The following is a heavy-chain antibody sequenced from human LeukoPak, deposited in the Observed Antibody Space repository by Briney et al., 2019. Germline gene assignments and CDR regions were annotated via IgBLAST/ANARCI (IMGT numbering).Heavy chain of an antibody. Sequence: GGSLRLSCAASGFTFSIYSMNWVRQAPGKGLEWVSYISSSGSTIYYADSVKGRFTISRDNAKNSLYLQMNSLRAEDTAVYYCAELGITMIGGVWGKGTTVTISS. D-gene: IGHD3-10*02. CDR1: GFTFSIYS. CDR2: ISSSGSTI. V-gene: IGHV3-48*04. J-gene: IGHJ6*04. CDR3: AELGITMIGGV.